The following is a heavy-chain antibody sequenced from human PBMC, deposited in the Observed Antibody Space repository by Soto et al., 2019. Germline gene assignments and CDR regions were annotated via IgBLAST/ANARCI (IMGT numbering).Heavy chain of an antibody. D-gene: IGHD2-2*01. J-gene: IGHJ5*02. V-gene: IGHV4-34*01. Sequence: SETLSLTCAVYGGSFSGYYWSWIRQPPGKGLEWIGYIYHSGSTYYNPSLKSRVTISVDRSKNQFSLKLSSVTAADTAVYYCARVPDRWGQGTLVNVS. CDR2: IYHSGST. CDR3: ARVPDR. CDR1: GGSFSGYY.